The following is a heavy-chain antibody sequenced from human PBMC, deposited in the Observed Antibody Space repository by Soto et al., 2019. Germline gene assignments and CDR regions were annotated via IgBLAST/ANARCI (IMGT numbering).Heavy chain of an antibody. CDR2: IYHSGST. Sequence: QVQLQESGPGLVKPSGTLSLTCTVSGDSISNASWWSWGHQSPEKGLEWIGEIYHSGSTNYNPSLRSRVTMSVDKLKNQFSLKLNSVTAADTAVYYCARTLGGGTYGMDVWGQGTTVIVSS. CDR1: GDSISNASW. J-gene: IGHJ6*02. D-gene: IGHD3-16*01. V-gene: IGHV4-4*02. CDR3: ARTLGGGTYGMDV.